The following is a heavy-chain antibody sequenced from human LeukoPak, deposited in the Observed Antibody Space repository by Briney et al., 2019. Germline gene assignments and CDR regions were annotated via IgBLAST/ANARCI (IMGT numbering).Heavy chain of an antibody. CDR1: GFTFSSYA. Sequence: TGRSLRLSCAASGFTFSSYAMHWVRQAPGKGLEWVAVISYDGSNKYYADSVKGRFTISRDNSKNTLYLQMNSLRAEDTAVYYCATIFGVVTTFDYWGQGTLVTVSS. D-gene: IGHD3-3*01. CDR3: ATIFGVVTTFDY. CDR2: ISYDGSNK. J-gene: IGHJ4*02. V-gene: IGHV3-30-3*01.